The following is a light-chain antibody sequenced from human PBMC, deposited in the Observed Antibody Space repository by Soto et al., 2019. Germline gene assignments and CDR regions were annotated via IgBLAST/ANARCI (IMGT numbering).Light chain of an antibody. J-gene: IGLJ1*01. CDR3: CSYAGRYTSF. CDR2: DVS. V-gene: IGLV2-11*01. Sequence: QSVLTQPRSVSGSPGQSVSISCTGTGSDVGGYHYVSWYQQHPGKAPKVLLYDVSKRPSGVPDRFSGSKSGNTASLTISGLQSEDEADYYCCSYAGRYTSFFGLGTKLTVL. CDR1: GSDVGGYHY.